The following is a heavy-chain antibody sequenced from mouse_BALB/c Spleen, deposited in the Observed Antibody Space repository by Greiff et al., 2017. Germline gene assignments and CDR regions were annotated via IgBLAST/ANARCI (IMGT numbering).Heavy chain of an antibody. CDR2: ISSGSSTI. J-gene: IGHJ2*01. V-gene: IGHV5-17*02. Sequence: EVQVVESGGGLVQPGGSRKLSCAASGFTFSSFGMHWVRQAPEKGLEWVAYISSGSSTIYYADTVKGRFTISRDNPKNTLFLQMTSLRSEDTAMYYCARLGGTDYFDYWGQGTTLTVSS. CDR3: ARLGGTDYFDY. D-gene: IGHD4-1*01. CDR1: GFTFSSFG.